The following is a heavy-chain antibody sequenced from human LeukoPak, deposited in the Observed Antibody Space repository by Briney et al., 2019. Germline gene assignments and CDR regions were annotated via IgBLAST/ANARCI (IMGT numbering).Heavy chain of an antibody. CDR1: GGSFSGYY. CDR3: ARSAVIVATNPYYYYGVDV. Sequence: SETLSLTCAVYGGSFSGYYWSWIRQPPGKGLEWIGEINHSGSTNYNPSLKSRVTISVDTSKNQFSLKLSSVTAADTALYYCARSAVIVATNPYYYYGVDVWGQGTTVTVSS. D-gene: IGHD5-12*01. J-gene: IGHJ6*02. CDR2: INHSGST. V-gene: IGHV4-34*01.